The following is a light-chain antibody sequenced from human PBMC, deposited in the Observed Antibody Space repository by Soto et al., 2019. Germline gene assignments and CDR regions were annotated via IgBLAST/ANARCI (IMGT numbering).Light chain of an antibody. Sequence: RADLSFLRIQSITNNYLAWYQQKPGRAHRLLIYGASSRATGIPDRFSGSGSGTEFNLAISCRQSEEFVLYYCQQYHTWAPMTFGQGTRLEIK. CDR3: QQYHTWAPMT. V-gene: IGKV3D-15*01. CDR1: QSITNN. J-gene: IGKJ5*01. CDR2: GAS.